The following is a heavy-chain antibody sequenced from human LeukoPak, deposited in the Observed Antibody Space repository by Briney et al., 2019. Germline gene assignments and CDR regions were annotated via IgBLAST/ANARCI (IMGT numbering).Heavy chain of an antibody. Sequence: SQTLSLTCTVSGGTISSGSYYWSWNRQPAGKGLEWIGRTYTSGSTNYNPSLKSRVTISVDTSKNQFSLKLSSVTAPGTAVYYCARRLGFLAARPHYSDYWGQGTLVTVSS. CDR3: ARRLGFLAARPHYSDY. J-gene: IGHJ4*01. CDR2: TYTSGST. D-gene: IGHD6-6*01. V-gene: IGHV4-61*02. CDR1: GGTISSGSYY.